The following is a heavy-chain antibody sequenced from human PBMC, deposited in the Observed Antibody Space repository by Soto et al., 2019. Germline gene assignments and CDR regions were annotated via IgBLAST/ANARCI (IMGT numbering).Heavy chain of an antibody. D-gene: IGHD6-19*01. CDR2: MSRDGGVT. J-gene: IGHJ4*02. V-gene: IGHV3-23*01. CDR3: AKIDKFNPQSSGWANRFDY. CDR1: GFTFSNYG. Sequence: EVQLLESGGGLVQPGGSLRLSCAASGFTFSNYGMTWVRQAPGKGLEWVSGMSRDGGVTDYTDSVKDRFTISRDIYKNTLYLQMNSLRAEDTAVYYCAKIDKFNPQSSGWANRFDYWGQGTLVTVSS.